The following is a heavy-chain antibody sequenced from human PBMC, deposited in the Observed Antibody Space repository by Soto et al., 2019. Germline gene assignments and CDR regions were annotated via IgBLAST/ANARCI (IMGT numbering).Heavy chain of an antibody. Sequence: QVQLVQSEPEVKKPGASVKVSCKVSGDTFSSNVITWVRQAPGQGLEWMGWIRVYNGNADYAQNLQDRVTMTTDTSTNTAYMELRSLRFDDTAVYYCAQGRGAYWGQGTLVTVTS. CDR3: AQGRGAY. CDR1: GDTFSSNV. D-gene: IGHD3-10*01. V-gene: IGHV1-18*01. J-gene: IGHJ4*02. CDR2: IRVYNGNA.